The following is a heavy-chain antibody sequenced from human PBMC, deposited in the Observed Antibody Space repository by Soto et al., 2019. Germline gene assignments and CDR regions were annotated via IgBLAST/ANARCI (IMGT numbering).Heavy chain of an antibody. CDR2: TYTSGST. D-gene: IGHD5-18*01. CDR1: GGSIGSYC. V-gene: IGHV4-4*07. J-gene: IGHJ3*02. CDR3: ARDAHVEYSYGSDDFDI. Sequence: WETLSVTCTVSGGSIGSYCLSWIRQPAGKGLEWIGRTYTSGSTNYNPSLKSRVTMSVDTSKNQFSLKLSSVTAADTAVYYCARDAHVEYSYGSDDFDIWGQGTMVTVSS.